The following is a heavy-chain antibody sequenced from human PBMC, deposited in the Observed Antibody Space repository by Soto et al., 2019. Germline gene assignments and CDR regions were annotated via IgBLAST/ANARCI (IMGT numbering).Heavy chain of an antibody. Sequence: GGSLRLSCAAYRFTFSTYAMSWVRQAPGKGLEWVSGISASGGTTYNTDSVKGRFTISRDNSKNTLFLQMNTLRAEDTALYYCAKGSCGHRDAFAFWSQGTIDIGSS. J-gene: IGHJ3*01. CDR3: AKGSCGHRDAFAF. V-gene: IGHV3-23*01. CDR1: RFTFSTYA. CDR2: ISASGGTT.